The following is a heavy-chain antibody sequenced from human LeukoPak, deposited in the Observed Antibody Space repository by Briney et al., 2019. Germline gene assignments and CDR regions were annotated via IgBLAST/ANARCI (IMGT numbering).Heavy chain of an antibody. J-gene: IGHJ3*02. CDR1: GYSFTSYW. CDR2: IDPSDSYT. Sequence: GESLKISCKGSGYSFTSYWINWVRQMPGKDLEWMGRIDPSDSYTNYSPSFQGHVTISVEKSITTAYLQWSSLKASDTAMYYCARPNYGGNHDDAFDIWGQGTMVTVSS. V-gene: IGHV5-10-1*01. CDR3: ARPNYGGNHDDAFDI. D-gene: IGHD4-23*01.